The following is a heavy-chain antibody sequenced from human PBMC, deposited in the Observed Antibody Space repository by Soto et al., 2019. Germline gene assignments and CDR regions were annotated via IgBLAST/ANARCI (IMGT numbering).Heavy chain of an antibody. CDR1: GGSVSRSSYY. CDR3: ARKVPDAIRLGWFDP. V-gene: IGHV4-39*01. CDR2: IYYSGST. D-gene: IGHD2-2*02. Sequence: XGTLSLTCTVSGGSVSRSSYYWGWIRQPPGKGLEWIGSIYYSGSTYYSPSLKSRVTISVDTSKNQFSSKLTSVTAADTAVYYCARKVPDAIRLGWFDPWGQGTLVTVSS. J-gene: IGHJ5*02.